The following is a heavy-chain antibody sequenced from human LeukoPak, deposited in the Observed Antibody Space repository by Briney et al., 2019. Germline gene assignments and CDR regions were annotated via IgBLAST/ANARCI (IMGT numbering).Heavy chain of an antibody. CDR2: ISGSGAST. V-gene: IGHV3-23*01. CDR1: GFTFSSYA. CDR3: AKVGTTVVTPLFWYFDL. J-gene: IGHJ2*01. D-gene: IGHD4-23*01. Sequence: GGSLRLSCAASGFTFSSYAMSWVRQAPGKGLEWVSAISGSGASTYSADSVKGRFTISRDNSKNTLFLQMNSLRAEDTAVYYCAKVGTTVVTPLFWYFDLWGRGTLVTVSS.